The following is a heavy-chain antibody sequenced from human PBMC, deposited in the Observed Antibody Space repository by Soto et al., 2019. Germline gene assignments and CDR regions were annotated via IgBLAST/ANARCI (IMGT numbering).Heavy chain of an antibody. CDR2: ISPYNGNT. CDR1: GYIFVNYG. Sequence: QVQLVQSGDEVKKPGASVKVSCKASGYIFVNYGIAWVRQAPGQGLEWMGWISPYNGNTHSATKVHGRLTMTTDTSTSTAYLVLGSLTSDDTAVYYCVLVDNYVTPTPQDVWGQGTTVTVSS. J-gene: IGHJ6*02. CDR3: VLVDNYVTPTPQDV. D-gene: IGHD3-16*01. V-gene: IGHV1-18*01.